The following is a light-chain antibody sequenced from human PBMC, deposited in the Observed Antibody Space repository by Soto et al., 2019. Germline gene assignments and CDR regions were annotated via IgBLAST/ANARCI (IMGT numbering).Light chain of an antibody. Sequence: EIVLTLSPGTLSLSTRERATLSCRASQSVSSSYLAWYQQKPGQAPRLLIYGASTRATGIPARFSGSGSGTEFTLTISSLQSEDFAVYYCHQYDNWPKTFGQGTRLEI. CDR3: HQYDNWPKT. J-gene: IGKJ5*01. V-gene: IGKV3-15*01. CDR1: QSVSSSY. CDR2: GAS.